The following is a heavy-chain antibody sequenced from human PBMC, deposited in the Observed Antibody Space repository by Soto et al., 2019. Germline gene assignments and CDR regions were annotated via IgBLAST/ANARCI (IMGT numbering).Heavy chain of an antibody. V-gene: IGHV4-59*01. CDR1: GGSISSYY. D-gene: IGHD1-26*01. CDR2: IYYSGST. CDR3: ARFSGKGAVAGNDYMDV. J-gene: IGHJ6*03. Sequence: PSETLSLTCTVSGGSISSYYWSWIRQPPGKGLEWIGYIYYSGSTNYNPSLKSRVTISVDTSKNQFSLKLSSVTAADTAVYYCARFSGKGAVAGNDYMDVWGKGTTVTVSS.